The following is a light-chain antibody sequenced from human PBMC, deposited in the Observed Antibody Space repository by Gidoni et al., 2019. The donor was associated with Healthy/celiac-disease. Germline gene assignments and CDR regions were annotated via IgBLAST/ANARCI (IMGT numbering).Light chain of an antibody. V-gene: IGKV3-11*01. CDR3: QQRSNWLFT. J-gene: IGKJ3*01. CDR1: QSVSSY. Sequence: IVLTQSPATLSLSPGERATLSCRASQSVSSYLAWYQQQPGQAPRLLIYDAANGATGIPARCSGSGTGTDFTLTISSLEPEDFAVYYCQQRSNWLFTFGPGTKVDIK. CDR2: DAA.